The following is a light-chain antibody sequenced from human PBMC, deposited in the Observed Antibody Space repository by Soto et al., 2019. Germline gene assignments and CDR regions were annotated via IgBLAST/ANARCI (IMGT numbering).Light chain of an antibody. V-gene: IGLV1-51*02. Sequence: QSVLTQPPSVSAAPGQKVTISCSGSSSNIGSNVVSWYQQVPGTAPRLLTYDDTKRASGIPDRFSGSKSGSSATLGITRLQTGDEADYYCGTWDNSLSVVVFGGGTKLTVL. CDR2: DDT. CDR3: GTWDNSLSVVV. J-gene: IGLJ2*01. CDR1: SSNIGSNV.